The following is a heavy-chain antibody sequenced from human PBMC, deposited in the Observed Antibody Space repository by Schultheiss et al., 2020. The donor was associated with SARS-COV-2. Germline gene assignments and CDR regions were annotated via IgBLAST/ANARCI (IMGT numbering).Heavy chain of an antibody. Sequence: GESLKISCAASGFTFSSYGMHWVRQAPGKGLEWVAVISYDGSDRYYADSVKGRFTISRDNSKNTLYLQMNSLRAEDTAVYYCVKDKVGATGYWGQGTLVTVS. CDR1: GFTFSSYG. D-gene: IGHD1-26*01. V-gene: IGHV3-30*18. CDR3: VKDKVGATGY. J-gene: IGHJ4*02. CDR2: ISYDGSDR.